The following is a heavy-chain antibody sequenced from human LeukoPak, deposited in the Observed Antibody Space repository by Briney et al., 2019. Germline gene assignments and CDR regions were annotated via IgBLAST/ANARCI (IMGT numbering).Heavy chain of an antibody. CDR1: GGSISSSDYY. CDR3: ATGYCSGGSCYRGSSWFDP. V-gene: IGHV4-31*03. Sequence: SETLSLTCTVSGGSISSSDYYWTWIRQLPGTGLEWIRYISYSGRTHSSPSIESRVTISLDTTKNPFSLKLTCVTAADTAVYFCATGYCSGGSCYRGSSWFDPWGQGTLVTVSS. J-gene: IGHJ5*02. CDR2: ISYSGRT. D-gene: IGHD2-15*01.